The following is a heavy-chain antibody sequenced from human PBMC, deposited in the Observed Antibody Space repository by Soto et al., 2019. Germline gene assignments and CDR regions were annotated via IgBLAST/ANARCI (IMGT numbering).Heavy chain of an antibody. CDR2: IYPSDSDT. D-gene: IGHD1-26*01. Sequence: GESLKISCKGPGYSFTSYWIGWVRQMPGKGLEWMGIIYPSDSDTRYSPSFQGQVTISADKSISTAYLQWSSLKASDTAMYYCARRVVGATRGTYNNWFDPWGQGTMVTVSS. CDR1: GYSFTSYW. J-gene: IGHJ5*02. CDR3: ARRVVGATRGTYNNWFDP. V-gene: IGHV5-51*01.